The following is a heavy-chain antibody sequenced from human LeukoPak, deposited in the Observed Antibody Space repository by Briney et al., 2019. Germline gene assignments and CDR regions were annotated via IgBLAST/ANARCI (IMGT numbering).Heavy chain of an antibody. CDR1: GGSISNYY. Sequence: KPSETLSLTCTVSGGSISNYYWSWIRQPPGKGLEWIGYIHYSGSTNYSPSLKSRVTISVDTSKNQLSLKLTSMTAADTAVYYCARELGATVVNYGMDVWGQGTTVTVSS. J-gene: IGHJ6*02. CDR2: IHYSGST. V-gene: IGHV4-59*01. D-gene: IGHD4-23*01. CDR3: ARELGATVVNYGMDV.